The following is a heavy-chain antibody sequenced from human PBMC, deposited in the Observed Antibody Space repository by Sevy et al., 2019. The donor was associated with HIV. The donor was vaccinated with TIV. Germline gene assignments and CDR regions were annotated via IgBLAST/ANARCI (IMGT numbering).Heavy chain of an antibody. CDR3: ARQWSSSADY. J-gene: IGHJ4*02. V-gene: IGHV5-51*01. Sequence: GESLKSSCKGSGYNITSYWIGWVRQMPGKGLEWMGIINPRYSDTRYIPSFQGQVTISVDKSINTAYLQWSSLKASDTAMYYCARQWSSSADYWGQGTLLTVSS. D-gene: IGHD6-6*01. CDR2: INPRYSDT. CDR1: GYNITSYW.